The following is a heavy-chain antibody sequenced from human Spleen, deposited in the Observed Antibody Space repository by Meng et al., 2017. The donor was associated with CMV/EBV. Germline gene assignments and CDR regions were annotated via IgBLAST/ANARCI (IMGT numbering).Heavy chain of an antibody. D-gene: IGHD1-26*01. CDR2: IIPIFGTA. Sequence: CKASGGTFSSYAISWVRQAPGQGLEWMGGIIPIFGTANYAQKFQGRVTITTDESTSTAYMELSSLRSEDTAVYYCAREGESGSGSFDYWGQGTLVTVSS. CDR1: GGTFSSYA. V-gene: IGHV1-69*05. CDR3: AREGESGSGSFDY. J-gene: IGHJ4*02.